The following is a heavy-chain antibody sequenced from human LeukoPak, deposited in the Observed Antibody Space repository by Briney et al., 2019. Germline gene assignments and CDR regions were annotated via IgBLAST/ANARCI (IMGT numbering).Heavy chain of an antibody. Sequence: ASVKVSCKASGYTFSSYGIIWVRQAPGQGLQWMGWVSPFNGNTDYAPKLQGRVTMTTDTSTSTAYMELRSLRSDDTAVYYRARVLRYDFWSAYYFDYWGQGTLVTVSS. CDR2: VSPFNGNT. CDR1: GYTFSSYG. D-gene: IGHD3-3*01. CDR3: ARVLRYDFWSAYYFDY. V-gene: IGHV1-18*01. J-gene: IGHJ4*02.